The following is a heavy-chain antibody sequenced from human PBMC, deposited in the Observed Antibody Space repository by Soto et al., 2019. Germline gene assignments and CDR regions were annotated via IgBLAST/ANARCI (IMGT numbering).Heavy chain of an antibody. CDR1: GYSFTRYG. D-gene: IGHD3-16*01. J-gene: IGHJ6*02. Sequence: QVQLVQSGAEVKKPGASVKVSCKASGYSFTRYGISWERQAPGQGLEWMGWISGYNANTNYPENLQGRVTMTTDTSTSTAYMEVRNLISDDTAVYYCARMGDVPYYYYGLDVWGQGPTVTVSS. CDR3: ARMGDVPYYYYGLDV. CDR2: ISGYNANT. V-gene: IGHV1-18*01.